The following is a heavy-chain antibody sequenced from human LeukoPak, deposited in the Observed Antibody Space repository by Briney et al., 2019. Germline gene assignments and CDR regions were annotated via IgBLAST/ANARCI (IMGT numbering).Heavy chain of an antibody. CDR1: GGSISRGGFY. J-gene: IGHJ6*02. D-gene: IGHD3-16*01. CDR3: VRYRVMAAGLGRDYDYCMDV. CDR2: IHHSGTA. V-gene: IGHV4-30-2*01. Sequence: SDTLSLTCAVSGGSISRGGFYWIWMRHPPGKGLEWIGYIHHSGTAYYNPALKSRVIISVDKSKNQFSLWVNSVAAADTAVYYCVRYRVMAAGLGRDYDYCMDVWGRGTTVIVSS.